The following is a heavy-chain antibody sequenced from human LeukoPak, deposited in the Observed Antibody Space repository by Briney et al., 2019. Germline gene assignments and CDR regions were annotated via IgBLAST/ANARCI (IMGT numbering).Heavy chain of an antibody. Sequence: PSETLSLTCTVSGGSISSYYWSWIRQPPGKGLEWIGYIYYSGSTNYNPSLKSRVTISVNTSKNQFSLKLSSVTAADTAVYYCARDKGEGGTMVRGVIIGYYYYGMDVWGQGTTVTVSS. CDR1: GGSISSYY. CDR2: IYYSGST. CDR3: ARDKGEGGTMVRGVIIGYYYYGMDV. D-gene: IGHD3-10*01. V-gene: IGHV4-59*12. J-gene: IGHJ6*02.